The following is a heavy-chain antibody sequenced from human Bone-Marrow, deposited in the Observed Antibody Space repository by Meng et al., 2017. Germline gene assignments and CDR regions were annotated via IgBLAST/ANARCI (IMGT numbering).Heavy chain of an antibody. V-gene: IGHV3-33*03. Sequence: GESLKISCAASGFSFTTHEATWVRQAPGKGLEWVAVIWYDGSNKYYADSVKGRFTISRDNAKSTLFLQMNSLRAEDTAVYYCANDGGYSSGWYTYWGQGTLVTVSS. J-gene: IGHJ4*02. CDR1: GFSFTTHE. CDR3: ANDGGYSSGWYTY. D-gene: IGHD6-19*01. CDR2: IWYDGSNK.